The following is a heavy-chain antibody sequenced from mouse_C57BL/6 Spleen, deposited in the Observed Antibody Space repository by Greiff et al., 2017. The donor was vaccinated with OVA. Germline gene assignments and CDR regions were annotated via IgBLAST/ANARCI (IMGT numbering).Heavy chain of an antibody. CDR1: GYTFTSYW. Sequence: VQLQQPGAELVKPGASVKMSCKASGYTFTSYWITWVKQRPGTGLEWIGDIYPGSGSTNYNEKFKSKATLTVDTSSSTAYMQLSSLTSEDSAVYYCARDITTVVGLFDYWGQGTTLSVSS. V-gene: IGHV1-55*01. CDR3: ARDITTVVGLFDY. D-gene: IGHD1-1*01. J-gene: IGHJ2*01. CDR2: IYPGSGST.